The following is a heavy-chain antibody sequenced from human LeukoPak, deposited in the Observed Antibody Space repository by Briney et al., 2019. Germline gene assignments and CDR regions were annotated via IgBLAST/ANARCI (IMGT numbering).Heavy chain of an antibody. Sequence: GRSLRLSCAASGFTFSSYGMHWVRQAPGKGLEWVAVISYDGSNKYYADSVKGRFTISRDNSKNTLYLQMNSLRAEDTAVYYCARDIEGVEDSSAPTHYWGQGTLVTVSS. D-gene: IGHD3-22*01. V-gene: IGHV3-30*03. CDR1: GFTFSSYG. CDR3: ARDIEGVEDSSAPTHY. J-gene: IGHJ4*02. CDR2: ISYDGSNK.